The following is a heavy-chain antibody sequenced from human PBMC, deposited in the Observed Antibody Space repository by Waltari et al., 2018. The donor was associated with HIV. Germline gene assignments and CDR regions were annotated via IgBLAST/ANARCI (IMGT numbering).Heavy chain of an antibody. Sequence: QVQLQESGPGLVKPSQTLSLTCTVPGGSISSGSYYWSWHRQPAGKGLEWIGRIYTSGSTNYNPSLKSRVTISVDTSKNQFSLKLSSVTAADTAVYYCARRGIQLWFYAFDIWGQGTMVTVSS. D-gene: IGHD5-18*01. CDR1: GGSISSGSYY. CDR3: ARRGIQLWFYAFDI. V-gene: IGHV4-61*02. CDR2: IYTSGST. J-gene: IGHJ3*02.